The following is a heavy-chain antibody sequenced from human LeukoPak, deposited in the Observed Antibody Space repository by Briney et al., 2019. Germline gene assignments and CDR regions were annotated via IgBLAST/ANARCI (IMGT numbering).Heavy chain of an antibody. D-gene: IGHD3-9*01. CDR2: INPNSGGT. V-gene: IGHV1-2*02. Sequence: GASVTVSCKASGYTFTGYYMHWVRQAPGQGLEWMGWINPNSGGTNYAQKFQGRVTMTRDTSISTAYMELSRLRSDDTAVYYCARDSAYYDILTGPDYWGQGTLVTVSS. J-gene: IGHJ4*02. CDR3: ARDSAYYDILTGPDY. CDR1: GYTFTGYY.